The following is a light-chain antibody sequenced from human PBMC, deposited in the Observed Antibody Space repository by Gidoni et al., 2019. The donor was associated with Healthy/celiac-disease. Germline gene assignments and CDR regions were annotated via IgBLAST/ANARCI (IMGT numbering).Light chain of an antibody. CDR1: QDISNY. CDR2: DAS. V-gene: IGKV1-33*01. CDR3: QQYDNPPIT. J-gene: IGKJ5*01. Sequence: DIQMTQYPSSLSASVGDRVTITCQASQDISNYLNWYQQKPGKAPKLLIYDASNLETGVPSRFSGSGSWTDFTFTISSLQPEDIATYYCQQYDNPPITFGQGTRLEIK.